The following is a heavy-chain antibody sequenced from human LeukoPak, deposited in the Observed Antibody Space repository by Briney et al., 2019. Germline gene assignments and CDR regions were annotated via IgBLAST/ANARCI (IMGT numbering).Heavy chain of an antibody. V-gene: IGHV3-30*04. Sequence: GGSLRLSCAASGFTFSSYAMHWVRQAPGKGLEWVAVISYDGSNKYYADSVKGRFTISRDNSKNTLYLQMNSLRAEDTAVYYCARDDYWGQGTLVTVSS. CDR3: ARDDY. CDR1: GFTFSSYA. CDR2: ISYDGSNK. J-gene: IGHJ4*02.